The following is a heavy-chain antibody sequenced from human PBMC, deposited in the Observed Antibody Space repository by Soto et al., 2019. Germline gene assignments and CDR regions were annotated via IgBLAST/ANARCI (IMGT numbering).Heavy chain of an antibody. D-gene: IGHD5-18*01. CDR1: GFMFSAYW. CDR2: IHGDGGKI. V-gene: IGHV3-7*01. Sequence: GGSMRLSCAASGFMFSAYWMSWVRQAPGKGLEWVANIHGDGGKIYYVDSVKGRFTISRDNAKRSLYLQMNSLRAEDTAVYYCARDFYGGYTYGPGDYWGQGALVTVSS. J-gene: IGHJ4*02. CDR3: ARDFYGGYTYGPGDY.